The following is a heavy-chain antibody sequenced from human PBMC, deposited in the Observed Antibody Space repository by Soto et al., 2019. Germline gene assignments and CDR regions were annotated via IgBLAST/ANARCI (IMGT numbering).Heavy chain of an antibody. V-gene: IGHV3-7*03. CDR1: GFSFSSYW. D-gene: IGHD5-18*01. CDR3: ATGYTYGPDH. Sequence: EVQLVESGGGLVQPGGSLRLSCAASGFSFSSYWMHWVRQAPGKGLEWVANIKQDGSEKYYVDSVKGRFTISRDNAQNSLYLQMNSLRTEDTAVYYCATGYTYGPDHWGQGTLVTVTS. J-gene: IGHJ5*02. CDR2: IKQDGSEK.